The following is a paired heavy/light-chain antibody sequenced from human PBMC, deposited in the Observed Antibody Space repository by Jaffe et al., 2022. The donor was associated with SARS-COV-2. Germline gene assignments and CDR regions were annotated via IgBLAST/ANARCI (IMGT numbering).Light chain of an antibody. CDR3: QQYGSSPPIT. CDR1: QSVSSSY. J-gene: IGKJ5*01. Sequence: EIVLMQSPGTLSLSPGERATLSCRASQSVSSSYLAWYQQKPGQAPRLLIYGASSRATGIPDRFSGSGSGTDFTLTISRLEPEDFAVYYCQQYGSSPPITFGQGTRLEIK. CDR2: GAS. V-gene: IGKV3-20*01.
Heavy chain of an antibody. CDR2: ISYDGSNK. D-gene: IGHD3-22*01. CDR3: ARESFYYDTSAYVVYGSFDY. CDR1: GFTFSSYA. J-gene: IGHJ4*02. Sequence: QVQLVESGGGVVQPGRSLRLSCAASGFTFSSYAMHWVRQAPGKGLEWVALISYDGSNKYYADSVKGRFTISRDNSRNTLYLQMNSLRAEDTAVYYCARESFYYDTSAYVVYGSFDYWGQGTLVTVSS. V-gene: IGHV3-30-3*01.